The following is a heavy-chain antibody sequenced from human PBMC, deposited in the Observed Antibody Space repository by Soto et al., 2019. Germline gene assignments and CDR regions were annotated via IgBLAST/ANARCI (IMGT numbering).Heavy chain of an antibody. CDR2: LNPNGGTT. D-gene: IGHD3-22*01. J-gene: IGHJ4*02. CDR3: AIMIVGMFFDY. V-gene: IGHV1-46*01. Sequence: VQLVQSGAEVKKPGASVKVSCKASGYIFTSSYIHWVRQAPGQGLEWVGRLNPNGGTTSYAQKFQGRVTMTRDTSTSTVYMELSSLRSEDTAVYYCAIMIVGMFFDYWGQGTLVTVSS. CDR1: GYIFTSSY.